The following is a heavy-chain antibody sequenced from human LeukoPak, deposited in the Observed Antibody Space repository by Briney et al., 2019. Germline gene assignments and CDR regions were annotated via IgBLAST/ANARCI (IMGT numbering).Heavy chain of an antibody. CDR1: GFTFSSYA. Sequence: PGGSLRLSCSASGFTFSSYAMHWVRQAPGKGLEYVSAIGSYGGTTYYADSVKGRFTISRDNSKNTLYLQMSSLRPEDTAVYYCVKVGSGWYGYVDWGQGTLLTVSS. J-gene: IGHJ4*02. CDR3: VKVGSGWYGYVD. V-gene: IGHV3-64D*06. D-gene: IGHD6-19*01. CDR2: IGSYGGTT.